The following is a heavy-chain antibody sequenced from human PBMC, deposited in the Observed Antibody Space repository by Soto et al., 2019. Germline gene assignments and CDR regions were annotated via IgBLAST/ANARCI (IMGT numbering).Heavy chain of an antibody. CDR1: GYSFTSYW. Sequence: VESLKISSKGSGYSFTSYWIGWVRQMPGKGLEWMGIIYPGDSDTRYSPSFQGQVTISADKSISTAYLQWSSLKASDTAMYYCARHGAKVTTDYYYGMDVWGQGTTVTIS. D-gene: IGHD4-17*01. V-gene: IGHV5-51*01. CDR2: IYPGDSDT. J-gene: IGHJ6*02. CDR3: ARHGAKVTTDYYYGMDV.